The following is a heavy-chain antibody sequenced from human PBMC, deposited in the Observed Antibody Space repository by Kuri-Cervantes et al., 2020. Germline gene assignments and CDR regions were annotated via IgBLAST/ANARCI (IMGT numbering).Heavy chain of an antibody. CDR3: ARDVYGDYEYFQH. V-gene: IGHV3-7*01. Sequence: GSLRLSCAASGFTFSSYWMSWVRQAPGKGLEWVANIKQDGSEKYYVDSVKGRFTISRDNAKNSLYLQMNSLRAEDTAVYYCARDVYGDYEYFQHWGQGTLVTVSS. D-gene: IGHD4-17*01. J-gene: IGHJ1*01. CDR1: GFTFSSYW. CDR2: IKQDGSEK.